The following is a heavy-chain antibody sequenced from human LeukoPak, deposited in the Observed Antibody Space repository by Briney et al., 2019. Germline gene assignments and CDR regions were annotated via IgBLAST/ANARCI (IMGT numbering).Heavy chain of an antibody. CDR2: INSDGSST. CDR1: GFTFSSYW. D-gene: IGHD6-13*01. CDR3: AREGVWRQQLVDYYYGMDA. Sequence: PGGFLRLSCAASGFTFSSYWMHWVRQAPGKGLVWVSRINSDGSSTSYADSVKGRFTISRDNAKNTLYLQMNSLRAEDTAAYYCAREGVWRQQLVDYYYGMDAWGQGTTVTVSS. J-gene: IGHJ6*02. V-gene: IGHV3-74*01.